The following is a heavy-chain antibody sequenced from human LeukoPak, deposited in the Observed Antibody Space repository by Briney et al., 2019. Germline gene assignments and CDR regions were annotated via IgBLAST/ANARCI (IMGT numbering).Heavy chain of an antibody. J-gene: IGHJ4*02. CDR2: IYPGDSDT. V-gene: IGHV5-51*01. CDR1: GYGFTTYW. Sequence: GESLKISCKGSGYGFTTYWIGWVRQMPGKGLEWMGTIYPGDSDTKYSPSFQGQVTISGDKSLSTAYLQWSSLKASDTAVYYCARRSGGTSDYWGQGTLVTVSS. D-gene: IGHD3-3*01. CDR3: ARRSGGTSDY.